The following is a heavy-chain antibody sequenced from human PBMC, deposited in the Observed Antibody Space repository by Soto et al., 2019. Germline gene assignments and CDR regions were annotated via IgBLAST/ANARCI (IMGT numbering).Heavy chain of an antibody. V-gene: IGHV1-69*14. D-gene: IGHD1-1*01. CDR3: ARPEGPNFYYGMDV. CDR1: GGTFSSYA. Sequence: QVQLVQSGAEVKKPGSSVKVSCKASGGTFSSYAISWVRQPLGQGLGWMGGIIPIFGTANYAQKFQGRVTITADKSTSTAYMELSSLRSEDTAVYYCARPEGPNFYYGMDVWGQGTTVTVSS. J-gene: IGHJ6*02. CDR2: IIPIFGTA.